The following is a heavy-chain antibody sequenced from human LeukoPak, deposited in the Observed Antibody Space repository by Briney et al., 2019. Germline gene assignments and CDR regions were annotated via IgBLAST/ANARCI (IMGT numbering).Heavy chain of an antibody. CDR3: AKNFLSGDYETFFDY. Sequence: GGSLRLSCAASGFTFSSYAMTWVRQAPVKGLEWVSTIIGGGGSTYTTDSGKCRFTISRDNSKNTLHLQMNSLRAEDTAVYYCAKNFLSGDYETFFDYWGQGTLVTVSS. D-gene: IGHD4-17*01. V-gene: IGHV3-23*01. J-gene: IGHJ4*02. CDR1: GFTFSSYA. CDR2: IIGGGGST.